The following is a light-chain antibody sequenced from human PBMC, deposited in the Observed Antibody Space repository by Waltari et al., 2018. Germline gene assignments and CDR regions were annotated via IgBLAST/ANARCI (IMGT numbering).Light chain of an antibody. Sequence: QSVLTQPPSASGTPGQRVTISCSGSSSNIGSNYVYWYQQLPGTAPKLLIYWNNQRPSVVPNRFSCSNSGTSASLAISGLRSEYEADYYFAAWDDSLGAFDVFGSETKVTVL. V-gene: IGLV1-47*01. J-gene: IGLJ1*01. CDR3: AAWDDSLGAFDV. CDR1: SSNIGSNY. CDR2: WNN.